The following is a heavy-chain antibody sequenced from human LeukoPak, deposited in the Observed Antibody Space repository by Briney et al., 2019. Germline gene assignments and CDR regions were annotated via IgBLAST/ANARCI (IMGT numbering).Heavy chain of an antibody. CDR3: ARDWVYKIDY. CDR2: ISHDGII. J-gene: IGHJ4*02. D-gene: IGHD5-24*01. Sequence: GGSLRLSCETAGFTFSSYVMHWVRRTPGKGLVWVSHISHDGIISYADSVKGRFTISRDNAKNTLTLQMNSLRVEDTAVYLCARDWVYKIDYWGRGALVTVSS. V-gene: IGHV3-74*01. CDR1: GFTFSSYV.